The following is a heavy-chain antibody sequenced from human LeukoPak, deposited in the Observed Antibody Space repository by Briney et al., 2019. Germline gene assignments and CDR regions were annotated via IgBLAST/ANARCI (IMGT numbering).Heavy chain of an antibody. V-gene: IGHV3-74*01. J-gene: IGHJ4*02. CDR2: INSDGGLT. CDR1: GFTFSSYW. Sequence: PGGSLRLSCAASGFTFSSYWFHWVRQAPGKGLVWVSRINSDGGLTSHADSVKGRFTISRDNAKNIVYLQMTSLRAEDTAVYYCARERLNSSHRFTDYWGRGTLVTVSS. D-gene: IGHD5-12*01. CDR3: ARERLNSSHRFTDY.